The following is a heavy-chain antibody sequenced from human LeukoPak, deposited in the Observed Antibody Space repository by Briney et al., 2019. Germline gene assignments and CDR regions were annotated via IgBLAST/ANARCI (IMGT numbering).Heavy chain of an antibody. V-gene: IGHV3-21*01. J-gene: IGHJ2*01. CDR1: GFTFSSYS. D-gene: IGHD1-26*01. Sequence: AGGSLRLSCAASGFTFSSYSMNWVRQAPGKGLEWVSSISSSSSYIYYADSVKGRFTISRDNAKNSLYLQMNSLRAEDTAVYYCARDATNSGSYYAFWYFDLWGRGTLVTVSS. CDR3: ARDATNSGSYYAFWYFDL. CDR2: ISSSSSYI.